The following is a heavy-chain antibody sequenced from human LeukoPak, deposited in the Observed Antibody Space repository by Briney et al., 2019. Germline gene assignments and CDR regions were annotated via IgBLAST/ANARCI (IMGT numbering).Heavy chain of an antibody. CDR1: GFTFSDYA. J-gene: IGHJ4*02. D-gene: IGHD2-15*01. V-gene: IGHV3-23*01. Sequence: GGSLRLSCVASGFTFSDYAMNWVRQAPGKGLEWVSTFKTNSGQVYYAESVRGRFTISRDNSKNTVYLQMSSLRAEDTAIYYCAKDLAYSFDYWGQGILVTVSS. CDR2: FKTNSGQV. CDR3: AKDLAYSFDY.